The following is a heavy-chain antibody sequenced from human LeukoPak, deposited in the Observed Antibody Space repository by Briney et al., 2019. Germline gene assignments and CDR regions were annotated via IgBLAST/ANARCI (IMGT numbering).Heavy chain of an antibody. Sequence: PSETLSLTCTVSGGSISSYYWSWIRQPPGKGLEWIGYIYYSGSTNYNPSLKSRVTISVDTSKNQFSLKLSSVTAADTAVYYCARLAAAGRHRYYGMDVWGQGTTVTVSS. D-gene: IGHD6-13*01. J-gene: IGHJ6*02. V-gene: IGHV4-59*01. CDR2: IYYSGST. CDR1: GGSISSYY. CDR3: ARLAAAGRHRYYGMDV.